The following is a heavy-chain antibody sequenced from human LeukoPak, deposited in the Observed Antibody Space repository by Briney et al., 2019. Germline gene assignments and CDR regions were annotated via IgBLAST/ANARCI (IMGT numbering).Heavy chain of an antibody. CDR1: GGTFSSYA. CDR3: ATLISIPYAFDI. V-gene: IGHV1-69*06. J-gene: IGHJ3*02. CDR2: IIPIFGTA. Sequence: SVKVSCKASGGTFSSYAISWVRQAPGQGLEWMGGIIPIFGTANYAQKFQGRVTITADKSTSTAYMELSSLRSEDTAVYYCATLISIPYAFDIRGQGTMVTVSS.